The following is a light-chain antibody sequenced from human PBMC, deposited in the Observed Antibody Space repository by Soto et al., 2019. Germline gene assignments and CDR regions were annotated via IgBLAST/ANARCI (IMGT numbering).Light chain of an antibody. V-gene: IGKV3-20*01. J-gene: IGKJ1*01. CDR1: QSVSSSQ. CDR3: QDYGRAVWT. Sequence: RVSQSVSSSQLAWYQQRPGQAPRLLVYGASTRAAGIADRFSGSGSGTNITLGISSLDPDGFAVPYCQDYGRAVWTLGEGTKVDIK. CDR2: GAS.